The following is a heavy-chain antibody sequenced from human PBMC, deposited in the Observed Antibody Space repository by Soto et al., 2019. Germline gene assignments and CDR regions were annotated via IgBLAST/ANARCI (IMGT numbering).Heavy chain of an antibody. CDR3: ATLVGGKGYY. D-gene: IGHD2-15*01. CDR2: IYYSGST. Sequence: SETLSLTCTVSGGSISSYYWSWIRQPPGKGLEWIGYIYYSGSTNYNPSLKSRVTISVDRSKNQFSLKLSSVTAADTAVYYCATLVGGKGYYWGQGTLVTVSS. J-gene: IGHJ4*02. V-gene: IGHV4-59*12. CDR1: GGSISSYY.